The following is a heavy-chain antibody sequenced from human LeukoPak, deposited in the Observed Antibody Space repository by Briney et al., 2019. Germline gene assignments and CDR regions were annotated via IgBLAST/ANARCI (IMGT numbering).Heavy chain of an antibody. Sequence: SETLSLTCAVYGGSFSGYYWSWIRQPPGKGLEWIAEINHSGSTNYNPSLKSRVTISVDTSKNQFSLKLSSVTAADTAVYYCARKVTYYDFWSGYFSGNWFDPWGQGTLVTVSS. CDR2: INHSGST. D-gene: IGHD3-3*01. J-gene: IGHJ5*02. CDR1: GGSFSGYY. V-gene: IGHV4-34*01. CDR3: ARKVTYYDFWSGYFSGNWFDP.